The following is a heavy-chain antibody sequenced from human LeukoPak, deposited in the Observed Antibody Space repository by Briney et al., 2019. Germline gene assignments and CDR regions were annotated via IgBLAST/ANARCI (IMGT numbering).Heavy chain of an antibody. Sequence: GGSLRLSCAASGFTVSSNYMSWVRQAPGKELEWVSVIYSGGSTCYADSVKGRFTISRDNSKNTLYLQMNSLRAEDTAVYYCARDLKWPHWYFDLWGRGTLVTVSS. CDR3: ARDLKWPHWYFDL. CDR2: IYSGGST. CDR1: GFTVSSNY. D-gene: IGHD5-12*01. J-gene: IGHJ2*01. V-gene: IGHV3-53*01.